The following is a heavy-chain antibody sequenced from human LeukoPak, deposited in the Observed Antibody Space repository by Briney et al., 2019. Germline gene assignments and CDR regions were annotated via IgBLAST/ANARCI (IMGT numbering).Heavy chain of an antibody. J-gene: IGHJ4*02. Sequence: PGGSLRLSCAASGFTFSSYAMSWVRQAPGKGLEWVSAMSGSGGSTYYADSVKGRFTISRDNSKNPLYLQMNSLRAEDTAVYYCANDPPHCSSTSCYRPGYIWGQGTLVTVSS. CDR3: ANDPPHCSSTSCYRPGYI. CDR1: GFTFSSYA. V-gene: IGHV3-23*01. CDR2: MSGSGGST. D-gene: IGHD2-2*01.